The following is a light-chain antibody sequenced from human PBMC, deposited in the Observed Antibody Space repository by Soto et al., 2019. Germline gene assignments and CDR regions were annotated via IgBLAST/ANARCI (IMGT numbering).Light chain of an antibody. CDR1: SSNIGSNA. CDR2: SNN. V-gene: IGLV1-44*01. Sequence: QSVLTQAPSASGTPGQRVTISCSGSSSNIGSNAVNWYQQLPGTAPNLLIYSNNQRPSGVPDRFSGSKSGTSASLAISGLQSEDEADYYCEAWDDSLNGFYVFGTGTKVTVL. CDR3: EAWDDSLNGFYV. J-gene: IGLJ1*01.